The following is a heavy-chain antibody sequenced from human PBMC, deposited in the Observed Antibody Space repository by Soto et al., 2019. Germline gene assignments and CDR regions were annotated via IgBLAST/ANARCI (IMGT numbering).Heavy chain of an antibody. D-gene: IGHD1-1*01. V-gene: IGHV3-7*01. CDR2: IKEDGSDK. J-gene: IGHJ4*02. CDR3: ARVERLSDDVFDY. CDR1: GFAFSNYW. Sequence: EVQLGESGGGLVQPGGSLRLSCAASGFAFSNYWMTWVRQAPGKGLEWVASIKEDGSDKHYVDPVTGRFAISRDNAKNALYLQMNSLRVEDTAVYYCARVERLSDDVFDYWGQGTLVTVSS.